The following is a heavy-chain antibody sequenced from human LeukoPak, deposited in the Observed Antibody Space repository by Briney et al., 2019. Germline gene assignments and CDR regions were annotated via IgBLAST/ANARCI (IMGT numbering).Heavy chain of an antibody. CDR3: VLGAYWNDDKNAFPV. J-gene: IGHJ3*01. CDR1: GLTFSSYD. Sequence: PGGSLRLSCAASGLTFSSYDMHWVRQAAGKGLEWVSSIGATGDTYYTDSVKGRFTISRENAKKSLYLQVSSLRVEDTAVYFCVLGAYWNDDKNAFPVWGPGTKVTVSS. CDR2: IGATGDT. D-gene: IGHD1-1*01. V-gene: IGHV3-13*01.